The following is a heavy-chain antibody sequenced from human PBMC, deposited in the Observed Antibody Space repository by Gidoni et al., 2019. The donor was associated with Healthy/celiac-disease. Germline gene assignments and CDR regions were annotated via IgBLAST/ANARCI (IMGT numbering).Heavy chain of an antibody. V-gene: IGHV3-30-3*01. J-gene: IGHJ4*02. CDR2: ITYEGSNK. CDR1: VFTFSSYA. CDR3: ARGVGGYSSWPYYFDY. D-gene: IGHD6-19*01. Sequence: QVQLVESGGGVVQPGRSLRLSCAASVFTFSSYAMHWVRQAPGKGLGWVSVITYEGSNKYYADSVKGRFTISRDNSKNTLYLQMNRLRAEDTAVYYCARGVGGYSSWPYYFDYWGQGTLVTVSS.